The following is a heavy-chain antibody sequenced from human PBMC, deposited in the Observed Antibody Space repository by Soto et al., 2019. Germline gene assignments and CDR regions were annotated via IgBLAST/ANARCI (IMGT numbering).Heavy chain of an antibody. CDR1: GFTFSSYA. CDR3: AIDSGVYYYGSGSELDY. J-gene: IGHJ4*02. D-gene: IGHD3-10*01. V-gene: IGHV3-23*01. Sequence: EVQLLESGGGLVQPGGSLRLSCAASGFTFSSYAMSWVRQAPGKGLEWVSAISGSGGSTYYADSVKGRFTISRDNSKNTLYLQMNSLRAEDTAVYYCAIDSGVYYYGSGSELDYWGQGTLVTVSS. CDR2: ISGSGGST.